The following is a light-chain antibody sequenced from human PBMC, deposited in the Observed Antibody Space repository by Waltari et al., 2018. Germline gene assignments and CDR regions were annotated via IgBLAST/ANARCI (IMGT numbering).Light chain of an antibody. CDR1: QSIGTN. V-gene: IGKV3-15*01. CDR3: QKYDKWPPI. J-gene: IGKJ5*01. Sequence: EIVMTQSPATLSVSPRERATLSCRASQSIGTNLAWYQQKRGQAPRLLIYDASTRATGIPARFSASWSVTFFTLTISSLQSEDFADYYCQKYDKWPPIFGQGTRLEFK. CDR2: DAS.